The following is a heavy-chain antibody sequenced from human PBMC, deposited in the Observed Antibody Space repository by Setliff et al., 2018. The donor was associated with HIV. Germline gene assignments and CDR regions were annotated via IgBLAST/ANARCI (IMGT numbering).Heavy chain of an antibody. CDR3: ASGKTVTTSFDY. CDR1: GFTFSSYG. V-gene: IGHV3-30*19. J-gene: IGHJ4*02. D-gene: IGHD4-4*01. CDR2: IWYDGSNK. Sequence: PGGSLRLSCAASGFTFSSYGMHWVRQAPGKGLEWVVVIWYDGSNKYYADSVKGRFTISRDNSKNTLYLQMNSLRAEDTAVYYCASGKTVTTSFDYWGQGTLVTVSS.